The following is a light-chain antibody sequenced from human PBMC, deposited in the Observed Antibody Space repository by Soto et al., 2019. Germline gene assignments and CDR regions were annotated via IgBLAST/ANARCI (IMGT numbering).Light chain of an antibody. Sequence: EIVLRQSPGTLSLSPGERATVSCRASQSVSSSYLAWYQQKPGQAPRLRIYGTSSRATGIPDRFSGSGSGTDFTLTISRLEPEDFAVYYCQQYGSSPWTFGQGTKVEI. CDR3: QQYGSSPWT. J-gene: IGKJ1*01. CDR1: QSVSSSY. CDR2: GTS. V-gene: IGKV3-20*01.